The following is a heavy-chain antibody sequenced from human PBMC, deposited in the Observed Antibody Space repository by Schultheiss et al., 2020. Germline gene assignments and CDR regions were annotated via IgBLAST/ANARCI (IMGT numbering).Heavy chain of an antibody. J-gene: IGHJ4*02. Sequence: SETLSLTCTAYGYSISSGYYWSWIRQPPGKGLEWIGEINHSGSTNYNPSLKSRVTISVDTSKNQFSLKLSSVTAADTAVYYCARTNNGYYSDYWGQGTLVTVSS. V-gene: IGHV4-38-2*02. D-gene: IGHD2-8*01. CDR2: INHSGST. CDR1: GYSISSGYY. CDR3: ARTNNGYYSDY.